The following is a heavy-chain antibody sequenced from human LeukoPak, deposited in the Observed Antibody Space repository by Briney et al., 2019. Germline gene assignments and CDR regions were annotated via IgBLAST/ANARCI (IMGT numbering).Heavy chain of an antibody. J-gene: IGHJ4*02. V-gene: IGHV5-51*01. D-gene: IGHD4-23*01. CDR1: GYSFTSYW. CDR2: IYPGDSDI. Sequence: GESLKISCKGSGYSFTSYWIGWVRRMPGKGLEWRGIIYPGDSDIRYSPSFQGQVTISADKSISTAYLQCSSLKASGTAMYYCARQFGGKSEFDYWGQGTLVTVSS. CDR3: ARQFGGKSEFDY.